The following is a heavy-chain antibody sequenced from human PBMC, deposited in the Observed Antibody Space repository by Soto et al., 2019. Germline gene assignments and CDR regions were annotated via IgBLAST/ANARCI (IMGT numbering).Heavy chain of an antibody. D-gene: IGHD6-13*01. CDR2: INPNSGGT. CDR3: ARGFSGSWYEVSWFDP. Sequence: ASVKVSCKASGYTFTGYYMHWVRQAPGQGLGWMGWINPNSGGTNYAQKFQGWVTMTRDTSISTAYMELSRLRSDDTAVYYCARGFSGSWYEVSWFDPWGQGTLVTVSS. CDR1: GYTFTGYY. V-gene: IGHV1-2*04. J-gene: IGHJ5*02.